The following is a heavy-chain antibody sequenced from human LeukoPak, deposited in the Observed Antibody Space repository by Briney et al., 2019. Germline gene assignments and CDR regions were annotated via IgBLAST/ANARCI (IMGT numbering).Heavy chain of an antibody. V-gene: IGHV3-30*04. D-gene: IGHD3-10*01. J-gene: IGHJ6*03. CDR3: AKGSTYYYGSGSYYSYYMDV. CDR2: ISRDGPDT. Sequence: PGGSLRLSCAASEFTFSTYAMHWVRQAPGKGPEWVAVISRDGPDTYYADSVRGRFTISRDNSMDTLYLQMNSLRAEDTAVYYCAKGSTYYYGSGSYYSYYMDVWGKGTTVTISS. CDR1: EFTFSTYA.